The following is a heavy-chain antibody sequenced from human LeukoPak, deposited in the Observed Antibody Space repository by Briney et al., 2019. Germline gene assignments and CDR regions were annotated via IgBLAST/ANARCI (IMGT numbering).Heavy chain of an antibody. Sequence: PSETLSLTCTVSGVSISSNYWSWIRQSPGKGLEWIGYMYHSGRTNYNPSLKSRVTISIDTSTNQFSLKLSSVTVADTAVYYCARDNTIAAALDYWGQGTLVAVSS. CDR3: ARDNTIAAALDY. V-gene: IGHV4-59*01. D-gene: IGHD6-13*01. CDR2: MYHSGRT. J-gene: IGHJ4*02. CDR1: GVSISSNY.